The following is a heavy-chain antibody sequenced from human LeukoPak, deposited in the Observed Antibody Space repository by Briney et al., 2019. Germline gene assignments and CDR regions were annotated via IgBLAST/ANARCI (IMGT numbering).Heavy chain of an antibody. CDR1: GGSVSNYY. V-gene: IGHV4-59*02. CDR2: IYYSGNT. D-gene: IGHD3-3*01. J-gene: IGHJ6*03. CDR3: ARALSGSGHYYYYMDV. Sequence: PSETLSLTCIVSGGSVSNYYWSWIRQSPGKGLEWIGYIYYSGNTNYNPSLKSRVTISVDTSKNQFSLKLITVTAADTGVYYCARALSGSGHYYYYMDVWGKGTTVTVSS.